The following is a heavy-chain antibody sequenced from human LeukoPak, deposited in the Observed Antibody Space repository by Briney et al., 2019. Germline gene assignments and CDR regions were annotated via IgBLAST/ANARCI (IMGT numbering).Heavy chain of an antibody. CDR2: ISAYNGNT. CDR3: ARSIMFVYGGRLNYYYYYMDV. V-gene: IGHV1-18*01. CDR1: GYTFTSYG. D-gene: IGHD5/OR15-5a*01. Sequence: ASVKVSCKASGYTFTSYGISWVRQAPGQGLEWMGWISAYNGNTNYAQKLQGRVTMTTDTSTSTAYMELRSLRSDDTAVYYCARSIMFVYGGRLNYYYYYMDVWGKGTTVTISS. J-gene: IGHJ6*03.